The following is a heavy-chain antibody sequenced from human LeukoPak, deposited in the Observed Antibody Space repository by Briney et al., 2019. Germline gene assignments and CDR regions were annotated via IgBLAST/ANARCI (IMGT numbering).Heavy chain of an antibody. V-gene: IGHV3-21*01. Sequence: PGGSLRLSCVAPGFTFSSYSMSSRRQAPGKGLEWVSSISSSSSYIYYADSVKGRFTISRDNAKNSLYQQMNSLKSEDTAVYYCARDRLHNADDNSRNAFDIWGQGTMVTVSS. J-gene: IGHJ3*02. CDR1: GFTFSSYS. CDR3: ARDRLHNADDNSRNAFDI. CDR2: ISSSSSYI. D-gene: IGHD3-22*01.